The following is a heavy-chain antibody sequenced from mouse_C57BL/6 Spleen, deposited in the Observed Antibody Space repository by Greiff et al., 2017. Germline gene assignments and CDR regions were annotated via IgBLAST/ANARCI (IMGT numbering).Heavy chain of an antibody. J-gene: IGHJ4*01. V-gene: IGHV1-82*01. D-gene: IGHD2-9*01. CDR2: IYPGDGDT. CDR1: GYAFTSSW. Sequence: QVQLQQPGPELVKPGASVKMSCKASGYAFTSSWMTWVKQRPGQGLEWIGGIYPGDGDTNYNGKFKGKATLTADTSSSTAYMQLSSLPSEDSAVYVCARAASYYCNDVEAMDYWGQGTSVTVSS. CDR3: ARAASYYCNDVEAMDY.